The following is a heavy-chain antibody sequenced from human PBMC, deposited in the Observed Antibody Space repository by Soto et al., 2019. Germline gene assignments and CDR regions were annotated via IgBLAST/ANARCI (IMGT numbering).Heavy chain of an antibody. J-gene: IGHJ5*02. D-gene: IGHD6-6*01. V-gene: IGHV3-23*01. CDR3: AKVGPYSTSNRFDP. Sequence: EVQVLESGGGLVQPGGSLRLSCAASGFTFSNYAMSWVRQARGKGLEWVSGISGSGRNRYYADSVKGRFTISRDNSKNTLFLQMNSLRADDTAVYYCAKVGPYSTSNRFDPWGQGTLVTVSS. CDR2: ISGSGRNR. CDR1: GFTFSNYA.